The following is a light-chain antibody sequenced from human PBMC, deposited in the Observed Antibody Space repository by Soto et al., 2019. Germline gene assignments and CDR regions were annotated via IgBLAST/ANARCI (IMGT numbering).Light chain of an antibody. J-gene: IGKJ1*01. CDR3: QQSYSTPRT. CDR2: AAS. CDR1: QSISSF. Sequence: DIQMTQSPSSLSASVGDRVTITCRASQSISSFLNWYQKKPGKAPKLLIYAASSLQSGVPSRFRGSGSGTDFTLTISSLQPEEFATYYCQQSYSTPRTFGQGTKVEIK. V-gene: IGKV1-39*01.